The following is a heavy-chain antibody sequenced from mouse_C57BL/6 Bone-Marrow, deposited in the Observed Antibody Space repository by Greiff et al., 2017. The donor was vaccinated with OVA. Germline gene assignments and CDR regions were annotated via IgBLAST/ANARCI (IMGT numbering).Heavy chain of an antibody. V-gene: IGHV5-12*01. CDR2: ISNGGGST. CDR3: ARQVITTVVATSYYAMDY. Sequence: EVKLQESGGGLVQPGGSLKLSCAASGFTFSDYYMYWVRQTPEKRLEWVAYISNGGGSTYYPDTVKGRFTISRDNAKNTLYLQMSRLKSEDTAMYYCARQVITTVVATSYYAMDYWGQGTSVTVSS. D-gene: IGHD1-1*01. CDR1: GFTFSDYY. J-gene: IGHJ4*01.